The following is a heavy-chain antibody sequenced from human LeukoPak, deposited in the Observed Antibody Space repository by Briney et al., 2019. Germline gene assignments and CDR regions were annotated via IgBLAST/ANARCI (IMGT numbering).Heavy chain of an antibody. CDR2: IYYSGTT. D-gene: IGHD2-8*01. Sequence: TSETLSLTCTVXGGSISSYYWSWIRQPPGKGLEWIGYIYYSGTTNYNPSLKSRVTISVDTSKNQFSLQLHSVIPEDMAVYYCARDAGNHVLQAFDIWGQGTMVTVSS. CDR3: ARDAGNHVLQAFDI. V-gene: IGHV4-59*12. J-gene: IGHJ3*02. CDR1: GGSISSYY.